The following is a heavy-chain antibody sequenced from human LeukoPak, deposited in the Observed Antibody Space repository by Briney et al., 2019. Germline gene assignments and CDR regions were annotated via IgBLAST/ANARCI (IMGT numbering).Heavy chain of an antibody. J-gene: IGHJ6*03. V-gene: IGHV3-74*01. Sequence: GGSLRLSCAASGFTFSSYWMHWVRQAPGKGLVWVSRINSDGSSTSYADSVKGRFTISRDNAKNTLYLQMNSLRAEDTAVYYCARDKGYSYGYYYYYYMDVWGKGTTVTISS. CDR2: INSDGSST. CDR1: GFTFSSYW. D-gene: IGHD5-18*01. CDR3: ARDKGYSYGYYYYYYMDV.